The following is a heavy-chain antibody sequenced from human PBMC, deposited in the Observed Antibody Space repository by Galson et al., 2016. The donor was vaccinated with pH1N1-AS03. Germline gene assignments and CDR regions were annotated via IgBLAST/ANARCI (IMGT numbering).Heavy chain of an antibody. V-gene: IGHV1-18*04. CDR1: GNSFTNDY. D-gene: IGHD3-3*01. CDR3: ARDESGYMY. CDR2: ISGYDGHT. Sequence: SVKVSCKASGNSFTNDYIHWVRRAPGQGLEWMGWISGYDGHTGYAQKFQGRVTMTTDTSTNTAYMELRSLTSDDTAVYYCARDESGYMYWGQGTLVTVSS. J-gene: IGHJ4*02.